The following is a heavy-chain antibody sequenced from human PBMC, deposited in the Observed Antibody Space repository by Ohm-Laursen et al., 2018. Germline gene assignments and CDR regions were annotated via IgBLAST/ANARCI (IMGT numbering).Heavy chain of an antibody. CDR2: IYSDGVT. D-gene: IGHD2-21*02. CDR3: TRDRLAFCSGDCYSGDY. CDR1: DLTLSDNY. J-gene: IGHJ4*02. V-gene: IGHV3-53*01. Sequence: SLRLSCAASDLTLSDNYINWVRQAPGKGLEWVSGIYSDGVTDNADSVKGRFTISRDNSKNTLDLQMNSLRADDTAVYYCTRDRLAFCSGDCYSGDYWGQGTLVTVSP.